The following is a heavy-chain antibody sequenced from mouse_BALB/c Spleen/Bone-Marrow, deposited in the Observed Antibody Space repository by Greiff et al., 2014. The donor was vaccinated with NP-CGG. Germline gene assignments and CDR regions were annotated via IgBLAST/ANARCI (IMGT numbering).Heavy chain of an antibody. CDR1: GYSFTDYF. CDR3: GRSGGSSYVFAY. Sequence: VHVKQSGPELVKPGASVKISCKASGYSFTDYFMNWVKQSHGKSLEWIGRINPYNGDTFYNQKFKGKATLTVDKSSSTAHMELLSLTSEDSAVHYCGRSGGSSYVFAYWGQGTLVTVSA. V-gene: IGHV1-37*01. J-gene: IGHJ3*01. CDR2: INPYNGDT. D-gene: IGHD1-1*01.